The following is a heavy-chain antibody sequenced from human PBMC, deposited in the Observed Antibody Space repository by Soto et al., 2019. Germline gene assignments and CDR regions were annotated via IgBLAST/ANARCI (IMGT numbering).Heavy chain of an antibody. J-gene: IGHJ4*02. CDR2: ISYDGSNK. Sequence: QVQLVESGGGVVQPGRSLRLSCAASGFTFSSYAMHWVRQAPGKGLEWVAVISYDGSNKYYADSVKGRLTISRDNSKNTLYLQMNSLRAEDTAVYYCARERIAVAGTLGYWGQGTLVTVSS. D-gene: IGHD6-19*01. CDR3: ARERIAVAGTLGY. V-gene: IGHV3-30-3*01. CDR1: GFTFSSYA.